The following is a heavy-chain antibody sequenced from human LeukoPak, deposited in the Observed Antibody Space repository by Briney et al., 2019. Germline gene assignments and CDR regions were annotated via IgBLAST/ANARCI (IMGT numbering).Heavy chain of an antibody. J-gene: IGHJ4*02. CDR1: GFTFTSYA. Sequence: GGSLRLSCAASGFTFTSYAMNWVRQAPGKGLEWGSAISGSGGNTYYADSVKGRFTISRDKSKNTLYLQMNSLRAEDTAVYYCAKPARTDYADYWGQGTLVTVSS. CDR2: ISGSGGNT. V-gene: IGHV3-23*01. CDR3: AKPARTDYADY. D-gene: IGHD1-14*01.